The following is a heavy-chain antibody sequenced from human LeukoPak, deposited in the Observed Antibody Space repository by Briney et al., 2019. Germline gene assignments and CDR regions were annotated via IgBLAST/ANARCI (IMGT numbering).Heavy chain of an antibody. D-gene: IGHD3-22*01. CDR1: GGSISSGSYY. V-gene: IGHV4-61*02. Sequence: PSQTLSLTCSVSGGSISSGSYYWSWIRQPAGKGLEWIGRIYTSGSTNYNPSFKSRVTMSFDASNNQFSLRLSSVTAADTAVYYCARVTTGGYYNCWGQGTLVTVSS. CDR2: IYTSGST. J-gene: IGHJ4*02. CDR3: ARVTTGGYYNC.